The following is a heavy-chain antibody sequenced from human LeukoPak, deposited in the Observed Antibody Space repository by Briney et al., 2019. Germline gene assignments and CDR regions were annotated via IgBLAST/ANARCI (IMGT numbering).Heavy chain of an antibody. CDR2: IIPIIGTA. V-gene: IGHV1-69*13. CDR1: GGTFSSYA. Sequence: ASVKVSCKASGGTFSSYAISWVRQAPGQGLEWMGGIIPIIGTANYAQKFQGRVTITAAESTNTAYMEMSRLRSEGTAVYFCERGHGDPLSFDYGGQGTLVTVSS. CDR3: ERGHGDPLSFDY. J-gene: IGHJ4*01. D-gene: IGHD4-17*01.